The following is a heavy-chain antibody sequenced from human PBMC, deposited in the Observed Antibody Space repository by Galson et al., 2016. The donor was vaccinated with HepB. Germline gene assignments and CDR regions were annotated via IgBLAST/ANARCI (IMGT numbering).Heavy chain of an antibody. CDR2: INYKSDTI. V-gene: IGHV3-9*01. Sequence: SLRLSCAASGFTLDDHAMHWVRQVPGKGLEWVSGINYKSDTIAYADSVKGRFTISRDNAKNSLYLQMNSPRVEDTALYYCAKDIGPGVGAVEDWGQGTLVTVSA. CDR3: AKDIGPGVGAVED. D-gene: IGHD1-26*01. J-gene: IGHJ4*02. CDR1: GFTLDDHA.